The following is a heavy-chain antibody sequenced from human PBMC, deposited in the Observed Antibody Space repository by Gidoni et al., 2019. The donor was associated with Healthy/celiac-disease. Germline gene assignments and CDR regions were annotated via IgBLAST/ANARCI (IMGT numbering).Heavy chain of an antibody. CDR3: ARVTTGTTIIGFDP. J-gene: IGHJ5*02. CDR2: INPNSGGT. D-gene: IGHD1-1*01. V-gene: IGHV1-2*02. CDR1: GYTFTGYY. Sequence: QVQLVQSGAEVKKPGASVKVCCKSSGYTFTGYYMHWVRQAPGQGLEWMGWINPNSGGTNYAQKFQGRVTMTRDTSISTAYMELSRLRSDDTAVYYCARVTTGTTIIGFDPWGQGTLVTVSS.